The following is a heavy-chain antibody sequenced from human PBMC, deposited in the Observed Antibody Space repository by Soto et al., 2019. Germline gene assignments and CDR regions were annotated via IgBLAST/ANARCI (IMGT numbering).Heavy chain of an antibody. V-gene: IGHV4-34*01. CDR3: ARDENSYYYGMDF. Sequence: SETLSLTCAVYGGSFSGYYWNWIRQPPGKGLEWIGEINHSGSTKYNPSLKTRVTISVDTSKNQISLKLNSVTAADTAVYYCARDENSYYYGMDFWGQGTPVTVSS. CDR2: INHSGST. CDR1: GGSFSGYY. J-gene: IGHJ6*02.